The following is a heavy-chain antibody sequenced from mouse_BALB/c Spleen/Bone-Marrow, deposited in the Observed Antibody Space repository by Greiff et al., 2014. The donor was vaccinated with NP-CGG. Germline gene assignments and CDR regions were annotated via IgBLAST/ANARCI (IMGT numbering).Heavy chain of an antibody. V-gene: IGHV14-3*02. Sequence: EVQLQESGAELVKPGASVKLSCTASGFNIKDTYMHWVKQRPEQGLEWIGRIDPANGNTKYDPKFQGKATITADTSSNTAYLQLSSLTSEDAAVYYCARWEYYAMDYWGQGTSVTVSS. CDR1: GFNIKDTY. J-gene: IGHJ4*01. CDR3: ARWEYYAMDY. D-gene: IGHD4-1*01. CDR2: IDPANGNT.